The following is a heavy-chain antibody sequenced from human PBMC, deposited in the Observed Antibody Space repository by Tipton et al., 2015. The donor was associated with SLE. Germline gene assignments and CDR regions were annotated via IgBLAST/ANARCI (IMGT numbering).Heavy chain of an antibody. CDR2: IYTNENT. CDR1: GGSISSYY. D-gene: IGHD4-11*01. Sequence: TLSLTCTVSGGSISSYYWSWIRQPAGGGLEWIGRIYTNENTNYNPSLKSRATMSVDTSKNHFSLKLISVTAADTAVYYCAREFLNPVTTVHYYFDLWGRGTLVTVSS. V-gene: IGHV4-4*07. J-gene: IGHJ2*01. CDR3: AREFLNPVTTVHYYFDL.